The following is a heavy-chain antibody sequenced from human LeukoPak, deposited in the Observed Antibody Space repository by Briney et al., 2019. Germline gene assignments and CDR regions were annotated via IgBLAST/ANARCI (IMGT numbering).Heavy chain of an antibody. CDR3: ARCSSSSNPHDAFDI. D-gene: IGHD6-6*01. CDR1: GGSFSGYY. J-gene: IGHJ3*02. V-gene: IGHV4-34*09. Sequence: SSETLSLTCAVYGGSFSGYYWSWIRQPPGKRLEWIGEINHSGSTYYNPSLKSRVTISVDTSKNQFSLKLSSVTAADTAVYYCARCSSSSNPHDAFDIWGQGTMVTVSS. CDR2: INHSGST.